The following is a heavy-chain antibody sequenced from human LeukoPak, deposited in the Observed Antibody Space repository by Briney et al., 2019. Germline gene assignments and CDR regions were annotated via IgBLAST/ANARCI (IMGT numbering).Heavy chain of an antibody. CDR3: AGDLIYGHYTFDY. CDR1: GFTFTSSA. V-gene: IGHV1-58*01. CDR2: IVVGSGNT. Sequence: ASVTVSCKASGFTFTSSAVQWVRQPRGQRLEWVGWIVVGSGNTNYAQKFQERVTITRDMSTSTAYMELSSLRSEDTAVYYCAGDLIYGHYTFDYWGQGTLVTVSS. J-gene: IGHJ4*02. D-gene: IGHD4-17*01.